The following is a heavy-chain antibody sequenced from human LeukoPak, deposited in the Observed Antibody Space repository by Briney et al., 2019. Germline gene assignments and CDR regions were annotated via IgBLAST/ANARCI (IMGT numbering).Heavy chain of an antibody. Sequence: AGGSLRLSCAVSGFTVSSNYMSWVRQAPGKGLEWVSVIYSGGSTYYADSVKGRFTISRDNSKNTLYLQMNSLRAEDTAVYYCLGRPPRIAAAGIGLDYWGQGTLVTVSS. V-gene: IGHV3-66*01. D-gene: IGHD6-13*01. CDR1: GFTVSSNY. CDR3: LGRPPRIAAAGIGLDY. CDR2: IYSGGST. J-gene: IGHJ4*02.